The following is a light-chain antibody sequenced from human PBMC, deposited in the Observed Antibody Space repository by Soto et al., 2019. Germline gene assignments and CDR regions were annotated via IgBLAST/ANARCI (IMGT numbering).Light chain of an antibody. V-gene: IGKV1-12*01. CDR1: QGISGW. CDR2: ATS. CDR3: LQSNNFPPLT. Sequence: MQMTQSPSSVSASVGDRVTITCRASQGISGWLAWYQQKPGKAPILLIYATSTLQSGVPPRFSGSASGTDFTLTISSLQPEDFATYYCLQSNNFPPLTFGGGTKVEIK. J-gene: IGKJ4*01.